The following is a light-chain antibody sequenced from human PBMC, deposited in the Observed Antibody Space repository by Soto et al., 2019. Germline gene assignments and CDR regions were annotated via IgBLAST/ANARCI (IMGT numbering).Light chain of an antibody. Sequence: EIALTQSPGTLSLSPGERATLSCRASQSVNSNYLAWYQHKPGQSPRVLIYGASSRATGIPDRFSGSGSGTDFTLTISRLEPEDFSVYYCQQYDSSPRTFGQGTNVEIK. CDR1: QSVNSNY. CDR3: QQYDSSPRT. CDR2: GAS. V-gene: IGKV3-20*01. J-gene: IGKJ1*01.